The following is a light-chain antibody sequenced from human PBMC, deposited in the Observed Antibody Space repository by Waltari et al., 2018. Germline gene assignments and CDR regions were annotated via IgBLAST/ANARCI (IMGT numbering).Light chain of an antibody. J-gene: IGLJ3*02. Sequence: SSELTQDPAVSVALGQPVSITCQGDSLRRNYASWYQQRPGQAPILILYGQDNRPSGIPDRFSGSTSGNTASLTITGAQAEDEADYYCLSRDTTSTRVFGGGTRLTV. CDR1: SLRRNY. CDR3: LSRDTTSTRV. CDR2: GQD. V-gene: IGLV3-19*01.